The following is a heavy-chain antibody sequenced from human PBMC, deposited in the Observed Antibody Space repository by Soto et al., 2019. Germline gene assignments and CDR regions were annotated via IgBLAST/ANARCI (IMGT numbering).Heavy chain of an antibody. J-gene: IGHJ4*02. D-gene: IGHD4-17*01. CDR2: INPSGGST. CDR3: ASWAGQNRDFGGPFDY. V-gene: IGHV1-46*01. CDR1: GYTFTSYY. Sequence: ASVKVSCKASGYTFTSYYMHWVRQAPGQGLEWMGIINPSGGSTSYAQKFQGRVTMTRDTSTSTVYMELGSLRSEDTAVYYCASWAGQNRDFGGPFDYWGQGTRVTVSS.